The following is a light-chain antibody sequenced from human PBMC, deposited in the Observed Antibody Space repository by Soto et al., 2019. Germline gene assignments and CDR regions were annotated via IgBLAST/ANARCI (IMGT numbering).Light chain of an antibody. CDR3: SPYTTSSTRV. V-gene: IGLV2-14*01. J-gene: IGLJ3*02. CDR1: STDVGYYNY. CDR2: EVS. Sequence: QSALTQPASVSGSPGQSITISCTGSSTDVGYYNYVAWYQHHPGKAPKLMIYEVSNRPSGVSNRFSGSKSGNTASLAISGLQAEEEAVYYCSPYTTSSTRVFGGGTNLPVL.